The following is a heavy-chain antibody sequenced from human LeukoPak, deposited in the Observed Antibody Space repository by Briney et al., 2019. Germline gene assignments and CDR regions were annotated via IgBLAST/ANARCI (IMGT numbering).Heavy chain of an antibody. Sequence: GGSLRLSCAASGFTFDDYGMSWVRQAPGKGLEWVSGINWNGGSTAYADSVKGRFTISRDNAKNSLYLQMNGLRYEDTALYYCARSRPEYCSSEVDGGQGSLVTVYS. D-gene: IGHD2-2*01. CDR3: ARSRPEYCSSEVD. CDR1: GFTFDDYG. J-gene: IGHJ4*02. CDR2: INWNGGST. V-gene: IGHV3-20*04.